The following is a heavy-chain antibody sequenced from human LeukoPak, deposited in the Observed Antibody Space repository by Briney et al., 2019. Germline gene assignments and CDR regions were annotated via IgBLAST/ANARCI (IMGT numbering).Heavy chain of an antibody. V-gene: IGHV1-24*01. CDR3: AATYYYDSSGYYWFDP. CDR1: GYTLTELS. Sequence: ASVKVSCKVSGYTLTELSMLWVRQAPGNGLEWMGGFDTEDGETIYAQKFQGRATMTEDTSTDTAYMELSSLRSEDTAVDYCAATYYYDSSGYYWFDPWGQGTLVTVSS. CDR2: FDTEDGET. D-gene: IGHD3-22*01. J-gene: IGHJ5*02.